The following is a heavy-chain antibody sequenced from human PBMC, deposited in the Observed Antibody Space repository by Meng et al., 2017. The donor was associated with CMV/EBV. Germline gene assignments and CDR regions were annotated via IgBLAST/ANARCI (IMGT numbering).Heavy chain of an antibody. V-gene: IGHV3-43D*03. D-gene: IGHD2-2*01. Sequence: GESLKISCAASGFTFDDYAMHWVRQAPGKGLEWVSLISWDGGSTYYADSVKGRFTISRDNSKNSLYLQMNSLRAEDTAVYYCARGDIVVVPAASYYGMDVWGQGTTVTVSS. CDR2: ISWDGGST. CDR1: GFTFDDYA. CDR3: ARGDIVVVPAASYYGMDV. J-gene: IGHJ6*02.